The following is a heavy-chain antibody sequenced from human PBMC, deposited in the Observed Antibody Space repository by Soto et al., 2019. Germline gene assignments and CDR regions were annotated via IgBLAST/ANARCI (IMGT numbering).Heavy chain of an antibody. CDR1: GGSISSGDYY. D-gene: IGHD4-17*01. V-gene: IGHV4-30-4*01. CDR2: IYYSGST. J-gene: IGHJ4*02. Sequence: SETLSLTCTVSGGSISSGDYYWSWIRQPPGKGLEWIGYIYYSGSTCYNPSLKSRVTISVDTSKNQFSLKLSSVTAADTAVYYCAREKGAMTIFDYWGQGTLVTVSS. CDR3: AREKGAMTIFDY.